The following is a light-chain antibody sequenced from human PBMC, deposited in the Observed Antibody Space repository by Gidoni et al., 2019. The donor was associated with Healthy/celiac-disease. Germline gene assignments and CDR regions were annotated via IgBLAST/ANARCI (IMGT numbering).Light chain of an antibody. CDR1: KLGDKY. J-gene: IGLJ2*01. CDR2: QDS. CDR3: QAWDSRV. Sequence: SYELTPPPSVSVSPGQTASITCSGDKLGDKYACWYQQKPGQSPVLVSDQDSKRPSGIPERFSGSNSGNTATLTISGTQAMDEADYYCQAWDSRVFGGGTKLTVL. V-gene: IGLV3-1*01.